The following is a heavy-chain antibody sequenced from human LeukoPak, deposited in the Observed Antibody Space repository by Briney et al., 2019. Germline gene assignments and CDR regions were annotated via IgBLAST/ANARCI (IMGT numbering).Heavy chain of an antibody. D-gene: IGHD5-12*01. CDR1: GXRFTEYC. V-gene: IGHV5-51*01. CDR3: ARHRYSGSDTQGFDS. J-gene: IGHJ4*02. CDR2: VYPSNSET. Sequence: GESLKISFKGSGXRFTEYCIAWVRQMPGKGLEWMGIVYPSNSETRYSPSFQGQVTISADKSISTAYLQWSSLEASDTAMYFCARHRYSGSDTQGFDSWGQGTLVTVSS.